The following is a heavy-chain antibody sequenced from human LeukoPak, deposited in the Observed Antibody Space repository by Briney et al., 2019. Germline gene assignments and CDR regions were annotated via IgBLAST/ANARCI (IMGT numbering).Heavy chain of an antibody. J-gene: IGHJ4*02. CDR1: GSTFSNYA. V-gene: IGHV3-30-3*01. D-gene: IGHD4-17*01. Sequence: PGGSLRLSCAASGSTFSNYAMHWVRQAPGKGLEWVAVISYDASNKYYADSVKGRFTISRDNSKNTLYLQMNSLRSEDTAVYYCARDDYGDYGLLDFWGQGTLVTVSS. CDR2: ISYDASNK. CDR3: ARDDYGDYGLLDF.